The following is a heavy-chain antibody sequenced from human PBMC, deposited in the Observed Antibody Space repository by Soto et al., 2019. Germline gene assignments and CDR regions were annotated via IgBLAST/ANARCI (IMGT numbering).Heavy chain of an antibody. Sequence: PSETLSLTCSVFGGSISSGDYYWSWIRQPPGKGLEWIGYMFYVGATYYNPSLKSRVTISVDTSKNQFSLKLNSVTAADTAVYHCAIVVRFCSSPSCRGRNWFDPWGQGTLVTVSS. CDR3: AIVVRFCSSPSCRGRNWFDP. J-gene: IGHJ5*02. V-gene: IGHV4-30-4*01. CDR2: MFYVGAT. CDR1: GGSISSGDYY. D-gene: IGHD2-2*01.